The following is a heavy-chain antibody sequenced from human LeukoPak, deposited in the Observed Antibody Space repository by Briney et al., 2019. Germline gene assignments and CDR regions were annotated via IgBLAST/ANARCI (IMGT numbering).Heavy chain of an antibody. V-gene: IGHV3-11*06. CDR1: GFTFSDYY. CDR2: ISSSSSYT. D-gene: IGHD3-10*01. J-gene: IGHJ4*02. CDR3: ARDIWFGEGYFDY. Sequence: GGSLRLYCAASGFTFSDYYMSWIRQAPGKGLEWVPYISSSSSYTNYADSVKGRFTISRDNAKNSLYLQMNSLRAEDTAVYYCARDIWFGEGYFDYWGQGTLVTVSS.